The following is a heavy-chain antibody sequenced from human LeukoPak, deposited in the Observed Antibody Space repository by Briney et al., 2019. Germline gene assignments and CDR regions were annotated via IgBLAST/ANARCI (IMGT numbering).Heavy chain of an antibody. CDR1: GFTFDDYA. CDR3: ARESCNYYDSSGCRFDY. CDR2: ISWNSGSI. V-gene: IGHV3-9*01. Sequence: GGSLRLSCAASGFTFDDYAMHWVRQAPGKGLEWVSGISWNSGSIGYADSVKGRFTISRDNAKNSLYLQMNSLRAEDTAVYYCARESCNYYDSSGCRFDYWGQGTLVTVSS. J-gene: IGHJ4*02. D-gene: IGHD3-22*01.